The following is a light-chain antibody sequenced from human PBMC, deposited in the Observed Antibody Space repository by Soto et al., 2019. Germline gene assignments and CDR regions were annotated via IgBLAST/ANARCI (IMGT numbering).Light chain of an antibody. CDR1: QSISSY. Sequence: DIPMTQSPSSLSASLGERVTITCRASQSISSYLNWYQQKPGKAPKLLIYAASSLQSGVPSRFSGSGSGTDFTLTISSLQPEDFATYYCQQSYSTPITLGQGTRLEIK. CDR2: AAS. CDR3: QQSYSTPIT. V-gene: IGKV1-39*01. J-gene: IGKJ5*01.